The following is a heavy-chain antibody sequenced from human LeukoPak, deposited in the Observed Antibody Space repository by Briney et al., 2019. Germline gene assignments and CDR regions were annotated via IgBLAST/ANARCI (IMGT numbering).Heavy chain of an antibody. J-gene: IGHJ5*02. CDR3: ARNSPHIVVLPPAIPPGLDNWFDP. V-gene: IGHV3-11*03. Sequence: GGSLRLSCAASGFTFSDYYMSWIRQAPGEGLEWVSYISSSGSNTKYADSVKGRLTISRDNAKNSLYLQMNSLRAEDTAVYYCARNSPHIVVLPPAIPPGLDNWFDPWGKGPRVTVSS. CDR1: GFTFSDYY. D-gene: IGHD2-15*01. CDR2: ISSSGSNT.